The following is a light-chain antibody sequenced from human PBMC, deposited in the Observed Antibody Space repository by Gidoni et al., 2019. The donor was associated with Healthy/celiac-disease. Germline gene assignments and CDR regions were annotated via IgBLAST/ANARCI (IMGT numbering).Light chain of an antibody. V-gene: IGKV1-5*03. CDR2: KAS. J-gene: IGKJ1*01. CDR3: QQYNSYSCT. Sequence: DIQMTPSPSTLSASVGDRVTITCRASQSISSWLAWYQQKPGKAPKLLIYKASSLESGVPSRFSGSGSGTEFTRTISSLQPDDFATYYCQQYNSYSCTFGQXTKVEIK. CDR1: QSISSW.